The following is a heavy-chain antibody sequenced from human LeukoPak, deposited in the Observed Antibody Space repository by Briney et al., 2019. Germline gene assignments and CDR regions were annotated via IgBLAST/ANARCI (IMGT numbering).Heavy chain of an antibody. J-gene: IGHJ4*02. Sequence: GASVKVSCKASGYTLTGYYMHWVRQAPGQGLEWMGRINPNSGGTIYAQKFQGRVTMTEDTSTDTAYMELSSLRSEDTAVYYCATEGSTSCLGYWGQGTLVTVSS. D-gene: IGHD2-2*01. CDR1: GYTLTGYY. CDR3: ATEGSTSCLGY. V-gene: IGHV1-2*06. CDR2: INPNSGGT.